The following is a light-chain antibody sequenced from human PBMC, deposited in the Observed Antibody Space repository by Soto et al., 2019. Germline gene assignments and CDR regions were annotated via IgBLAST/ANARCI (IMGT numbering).Light chain of an antibody. CDR1: QSVSSN. CDR2: GAS. Sequence: EMVMTQSPATLSVSPGERVTLSCRASQSVSSNLAWYQQKPGQAPRLLIYGASTRATGIPARFSGSGSETDFTLTISSLQSEDFALYYCQQYDKWPPITFGQGTRLEIK. J-gene: IGKJ5*01. CDR3: QQYDKWPPIT. V-gene: IGKV3-15*01.